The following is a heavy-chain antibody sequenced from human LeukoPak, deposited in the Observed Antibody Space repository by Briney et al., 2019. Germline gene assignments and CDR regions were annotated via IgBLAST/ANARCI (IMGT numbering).Heavy chain of an antibody. V-gene: IGHV3-23*01. D-gene: IGHD3-22*01. J-gene: IGHJ4*02. CDR2: ISGSGAST. CDR3: AKHYDSSGYYPFDY. Sequence: GGSLRLSCAASGFTFSSYSMNWVRQAPGKGLEWVSAISGSGASTYYADSVKGRFTISRDNSKNTLHLQMNSLRVEDTAVYYCAKHYDSSGYYPFDYWGQGTLVTVSS. CDR1: GFTFSSYS.